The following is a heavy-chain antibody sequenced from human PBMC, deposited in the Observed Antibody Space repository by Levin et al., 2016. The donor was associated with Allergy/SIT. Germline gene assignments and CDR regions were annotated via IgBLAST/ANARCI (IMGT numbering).Heavy chain of an antibody. Sequence: WIRQPPGKGLEWVSVIYSGGSTYYADSVKGRFTISRDNSKNTLYLQMNSLRAEDTAVYYCATSNYSGSYPKLDYWGQGTLVTVSS. D-gene: IGHD1-26*01. V-gene: IGHV3-66*01. J-gene: IGHJ4*02. CDR2: IYSGGST. CDR3: ATSNYSGSYPKLDY.